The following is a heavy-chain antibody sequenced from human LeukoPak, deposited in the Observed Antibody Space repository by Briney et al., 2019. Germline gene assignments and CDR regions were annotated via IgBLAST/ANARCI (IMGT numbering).Heavy chain of an antibody. CDR1: GGSISSSSYY. J-gene: IGHJ4*02. CDR2: IYHSGST. Sequence: SETLSLTCTVSGGSISSSSYYWGWIRQPPGKGLEWIGSIYHSGSTNYNPSLKSRVTISVDKSKNQFSLKLSSVTAADTAVYYCARGRGYCSGGSCARPSDYWGQGTLVTVSS. V-gene: IGHV4-39*07. D-gene: IGHD2-15*01. CDR3: ARGRGYCSGGSCARPSDY.